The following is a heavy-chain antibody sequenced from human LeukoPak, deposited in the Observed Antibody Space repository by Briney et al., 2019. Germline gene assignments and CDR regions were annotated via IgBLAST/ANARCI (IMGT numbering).Heavy chain of an antibody. CDR2: LSGSGVST. V-gene: IGHV3-23*01. J-gene: IGHJ4*02. CDR1: GFTFRIYA. Sequence: GGSLRLSCAASGFTFRIYAMSWVRQAPGKGLEWVSTLSGSGVSTYYADSVKGRFTISRDNSKNTLYLQMNSLRDEDTAVYYCAKEGGTRGYSYGHAFEYWGQGTLVTVSS. D-gene: IGHD5-18*01. CDR3: AKEGGTRGYSYGHAFEY.